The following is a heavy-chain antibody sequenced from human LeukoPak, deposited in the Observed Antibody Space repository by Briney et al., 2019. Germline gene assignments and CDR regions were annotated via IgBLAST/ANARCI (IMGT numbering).Heavy chain of an antibody. J-gene: IGHJ4*02. CDR3: AKRSGAPGNFDY. CDR1: GFTFDEHV. CDR2: ISGDGGSE. Sequence: GGSLRLSCAASGFTFDEHVMNWVRQAPGKGLEWVSLISGDGGSEHYADSVKGRFTISRDNSKNSLYLQMSSLRSEDTALYYCAKRSGAPGNFDYWGRGALVTVSS. D-gene: IGHD1-26*01. V-gene: IGHV3-43*02.